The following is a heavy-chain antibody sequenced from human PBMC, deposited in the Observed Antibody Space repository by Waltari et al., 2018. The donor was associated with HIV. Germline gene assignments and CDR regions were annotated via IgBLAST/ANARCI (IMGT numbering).Heavy chain of an antibody. D-gene: IGHD5-12*01. CDR2: IGTAGDT. V-gene: IGHV3-13*01. Sequence: EVQLVESGGGLVQPGGSLRLSCAASGFTFSSYDMHWVRQATGKGLEWVSAIGTAGDTYYPGSVKGRFTISRENAKNSLYLQMNSLRAGDTAVYYCARTSSSGYDNWYFDLWGRGTLVTVSS. CDR1: GFTFSSYD. CDR3: ARTSSSGYDNWYFDL. J-gene: IGHJ2*01.